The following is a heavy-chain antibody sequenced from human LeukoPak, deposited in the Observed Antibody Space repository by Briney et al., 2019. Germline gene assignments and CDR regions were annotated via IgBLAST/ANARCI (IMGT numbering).Heavy chain of an antibody. J-gene: IGHJ6*03. Sequence: LRLSCAASGFPFSGSGMHWVRQAPGKGLEWIGEINHSGSTNYNPSLKSRVTISVDTSKNQFSLKLSSVTAADTAVYYCARETYQLLSGYYYYYMDVWGKGTTVTVSS. CDR3: ARETYQLLSGYYYYYMDV. CDR1: GFPFSGSG. CDR2: INHSGST. D-gene: IGHD2-2*01. V-gene: IGHV4-34*01.